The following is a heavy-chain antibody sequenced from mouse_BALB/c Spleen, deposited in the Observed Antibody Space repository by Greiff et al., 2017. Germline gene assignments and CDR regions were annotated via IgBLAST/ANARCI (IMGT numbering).Heavy chain of an antibody. J-gene: IGHJ4*01. CDR2: IWAGGST. V-gene: IGHV2-9*02. CDR1: GFSLTSYG. CDR3: ARKPLGDRGDY. D-gene: IGHD6-1*01. Sequence: VQLVESGPGLVAPSQSLSITCTVSGFSLTSYGVHWVRQPPGKGLEWLGVIWAGGSTNYNSALMSRLSISKDNSKSQVFLKMNSLQADDTAIYYCARKPLGDRGDYWGQGTSVTVSS.